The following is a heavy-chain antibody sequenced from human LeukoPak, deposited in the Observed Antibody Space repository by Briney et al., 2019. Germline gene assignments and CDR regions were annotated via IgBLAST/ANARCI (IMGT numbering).Heavy chain of an antibody. CDR3: ARDPGFAVAR. CDR1: GFTFSSYG. Sequence: GGSLRLSCRVSGFTFSSYGMNWVRQAPGKGLEWVAYIGGWSDPIDYADSVKGRFTVSRDNGASTLYLQMDSLRVEDTTLYYCARDPGFAVARWGQGARVIVSS. CDR2: IGGWSDPI. D-gene: IGHD3-16*01. J-gene: IGHJ4*02. V-gene: IGHV3-48*04.